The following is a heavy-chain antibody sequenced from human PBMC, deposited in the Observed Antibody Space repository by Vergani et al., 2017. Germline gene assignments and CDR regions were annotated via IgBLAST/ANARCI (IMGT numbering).Heavy chain of an antibody. D-gene: IGHD6-13*01. CDR3: ARDPLYSTTWPFLLLDMDV. Sequence: QVQLHESCPGLVTPSQTLSPICTVSGGSISRGSYYWSWFRPPAGNGLELIGGFYTGGGTSYNPPLKSRVPISVDTSKNQFSLQLSSVTAADTAVYYCARDPLYSTTWPFLLLDMDVWGQGTTVTVSS. V-gene: IGHV4-61*02. CDR1: GGSISRGSYY. J-gene: IGHJ6*02. CDR2: FYTGGGT.